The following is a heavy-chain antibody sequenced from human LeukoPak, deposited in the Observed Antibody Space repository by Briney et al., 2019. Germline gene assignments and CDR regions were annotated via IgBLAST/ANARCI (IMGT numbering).Heavy chain of an antibody. J-gene: IGHJ6*02. CDR2: IIPIFGTA. D-gene: IGHD3-3*01. Sequence: GASVKVSCKASGGTFSSYAISWVRQAPGQGLEWMGGIIPIFGTANYAQKFQGRVTITADESTSTAYMELSSLRSEDTAVYYCARDNQYYDFWSGYFPDYYYYGMDVWGQGTTVTVSS. CDR3: ARDNQYYDFWSGYFPDYYYYGMDV. V-gene: IGHV1-69*13. CDR1: GGTFSSYA.